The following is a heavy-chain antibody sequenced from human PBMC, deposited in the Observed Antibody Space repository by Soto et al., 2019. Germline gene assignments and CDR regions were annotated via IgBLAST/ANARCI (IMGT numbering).Heavy chain of an antibody. CDR1: GFTFSSYA. CDR3: AKGYDYIWGSYRFAY. Sequence: GGSLRLSCAASGFTFSSYAMSWVRQAPGKGLEWVSAISGSGGSTYYADSVKGRFTISRDNSKNTLYLQMNSLRAEDTAVYYCAKGYDYIWGSYRFAYWGQGTLVTVSS. CDR2: ISGSGGST. J-gene: IGHJ4*02. V-gene: IGHV3-23*01. D-gene: IGHD3-16*02.